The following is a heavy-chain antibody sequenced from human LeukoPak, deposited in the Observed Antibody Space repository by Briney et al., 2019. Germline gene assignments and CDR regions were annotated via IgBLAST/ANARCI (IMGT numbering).Heavy chain of an antibody. J-gene: IGHJ4*02. CDR2: IWYDGSNK. V-gene: IGHV3-33*06. CDR3: AKEPVSKSMRYYFDY. D-gene: IGHD1-14*01. CDR1: GFTFSSYG. Sequence: GRSLRLSCAASGFTFSSYGMHWVRQAPGKGLEWAAVIWYDGSNKYYADSVKGRFTISRDNSKNTLYLQMNSLRAEDTAVYYCAKEPVSKSMRYYFDYWGQGTLVTVSS.